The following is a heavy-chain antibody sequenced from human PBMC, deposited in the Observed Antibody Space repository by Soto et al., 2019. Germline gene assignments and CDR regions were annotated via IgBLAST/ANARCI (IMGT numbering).Heavy chain of an antibody. CDR3: ARLRYFDWLTGGEPNWFDP. CDR2: IIPIFGTA. J-gene: IGHJ5*02. D-gene: IGHD3-9*01. Sequence: GASVKVSCKASGGTFSSYAISWVRQAPGQGLEWMGGIIPIFGTANYAQTFQGRVTITADTSTSTAYMELSSLRSEDTAVYYCARLRYFDWLTGGEPNWFDPWGQGTLVTVSS. V-gene: IGHV1-69*06. CDR1: GGTFSSYA.